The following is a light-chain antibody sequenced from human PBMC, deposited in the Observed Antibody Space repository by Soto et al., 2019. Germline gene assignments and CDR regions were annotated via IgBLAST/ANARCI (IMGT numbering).Light chain of an antibody. CDR3: QSYDSTLSPRYV. CDR1: SSNIGAGYD. V-gene: IGLV1-40*01. Sequence: QLVLTQPPSVSGAPGQRVTISCTGSSSNIGAGYDVHWYQQRPGTAPKLLIFGNINRPSGVPDRFSGSKSGTSASLAITGLQAEDEGDYYCQSYDSTLSPRYVFGTGTKLTVL. J-gene: IGLJ1*01. CDR2: GNI.